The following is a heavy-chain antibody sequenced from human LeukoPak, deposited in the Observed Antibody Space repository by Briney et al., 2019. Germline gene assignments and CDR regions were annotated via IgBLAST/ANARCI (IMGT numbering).Heavy chain of an antibody. J-gene: IGHJ4*02. CDR3: ARVADYYGSGSSRYYFDY. CDR1: GYTFTGYY. V-gene: IGHV1-2*02. CDR2: INPNSGGT. D-gene: IGHD3-10*01. Sequence: RASVKVSCKASGYTFTGYYMHWVRQAPGQGLEWMGWINPNSGGTNYAQKFQGRVTMTRDTSISTAYMELSRLRSDDTAVYYCARVADYYGSGSSRYYFDYWGQGTLVTVSS.